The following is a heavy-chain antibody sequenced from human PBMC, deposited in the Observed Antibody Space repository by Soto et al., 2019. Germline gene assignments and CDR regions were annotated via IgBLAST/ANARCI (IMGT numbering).Heavy chain of an antibody. CDR3: ARDSVGDTAMVSLDY. CDR2: ISSSSSYI. CDR1: GFTFSSYS. V-gene: IGHV3-21*01. D-gene: IGHD5-18*01. J-gene: IGHJ4*02. Sequence: EVQLVESGGGLVKPGGSLRLSCAASGFTFSSYSMNWVRQAPGKGLEWVSSISSSSSYIYYADSVKGRFTISRDNAKNSLYLQMNSLRAEDTAVYYCARDSVGDTAMVSLDYWGQGTLVTVSS.